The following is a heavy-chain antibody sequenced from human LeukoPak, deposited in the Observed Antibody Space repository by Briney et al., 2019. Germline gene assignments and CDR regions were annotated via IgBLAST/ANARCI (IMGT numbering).Heavy chain of an antibody. CDR1: GCTFTSHG. Sequence: ASVKVSCKASGCTFTSHGITWVRQAPGQGLEWMGWISAYNGNTNYAQKFQGRVTMTTDTSTSTAYMELRSLRSDDTAVYYCARYGDFVVVSAASTAADYWGQGTLVTVSS. V-gene: IGHV1-18*01. D-gene: IGHD2-2*01. CDR3: ARYGDFVVVSAASTAADY. J-gene: IGHJ4*02. CDR2: ISAYNGNT.